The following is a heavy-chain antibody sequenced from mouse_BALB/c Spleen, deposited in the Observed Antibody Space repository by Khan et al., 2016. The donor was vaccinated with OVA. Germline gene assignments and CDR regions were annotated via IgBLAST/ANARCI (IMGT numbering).Heavy chain of an antibody. CDR1: GFTFSTYG. CDR2: VSTGGGYT. CDR3: ARLAYYYDSEGFAY. J-gene: IGHJ3*01. Sequence: VQLKESGGDLVKPGGSLKLSCAASGFTFSTYGMSWVRQTPDKRLEWVATVSTGGGYTYYPDSVKGRFTISRDNAKNTLYLQKSSLKSEDTAMFYCARLAYYYDSEGFAYWGQGTLVTVSA. D-gene: IGHD1-1*01. V-gene: IGHV5-6*01.